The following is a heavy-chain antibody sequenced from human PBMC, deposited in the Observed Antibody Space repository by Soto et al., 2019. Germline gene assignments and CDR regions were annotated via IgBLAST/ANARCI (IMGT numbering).Heavy chain of an antibody. CDR3: ARDREVVTAILDY. CDR2: IWYDGSNK. J-gene: IGHJ4*02. D-gene: IGHD2-21*02. V-gene: IGHV3-33*01. CDR1: GFTFSSYG. Sequence: QVQLVESGGGVVQPGRSLRLSCAASGFTFSSYGMHWVRQAPGKGLEWVAVIWYDGSNKYYADSVKGRFTISRDNSKNTLYLQMNSLRAEDTAVYYCARDREVVTAILDYWGQGTLVTVSS.